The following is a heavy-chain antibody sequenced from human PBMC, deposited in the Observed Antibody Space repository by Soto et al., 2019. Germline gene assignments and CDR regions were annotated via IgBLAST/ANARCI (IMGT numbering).Heavy chain of an antibody. CDR1: GFSLPTDRVG. D-gene: IGHD1-26*01. V-gene: IGHV2-5*02. CDR3: AHAYGGRSLY. J-gene: IGHJ4*02. Sequence: QITLKESGPTLVKPTQTLTLTCTFSGFSLPTDRVGVGWIRQPPGKALEWLAVIYWDDTKPYRPSLKSRLPITTHTSKNQVALTMTDMDPVDTATYYCAHAYGGRSLYWGQGTLVTVSS. CDR2: IYWDDTK.